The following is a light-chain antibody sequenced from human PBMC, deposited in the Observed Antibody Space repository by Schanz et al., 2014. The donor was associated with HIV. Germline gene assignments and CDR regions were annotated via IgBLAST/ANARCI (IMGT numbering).Light chain of an antibody. J-gene: IGKJ1*01. V-gene: IGKV1-5*03. CDR2: QAS. Sequence: DIQMTQPPSTLSAFVGDTVTLACRASQSVGSWLAWYQQKPGAAPKLLIYQASTLESGVPSRFSGSGSGTEFSLTINSLQPDDFATYFCQQYNSYPWTFGQGTTVEIK. CDR1: QSVGSW. CDR3: QQYNSYPWT.